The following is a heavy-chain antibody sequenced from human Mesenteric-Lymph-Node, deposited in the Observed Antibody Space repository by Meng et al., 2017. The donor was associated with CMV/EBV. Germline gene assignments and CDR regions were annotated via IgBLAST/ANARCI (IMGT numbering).Heavy chain of an antibody. Sequence: GSLRLSCAASGFTFSSYGMHWVRQAPGKGLEWIGSVYRTGSPYYHPSLKSRVIISLDTSKNQFSLKVPSVTAADTATYYCASPTGSFGNYAYWGQGILVAVSS. J-gene: IGHJ4*02. D-gene: IGHD4-11*01. CDR1: GFTFSSYG. CDR3: ASPTGSFGNYAY. V-gene: IGHV4-38-2*01. CDR2: VYRTGSP.